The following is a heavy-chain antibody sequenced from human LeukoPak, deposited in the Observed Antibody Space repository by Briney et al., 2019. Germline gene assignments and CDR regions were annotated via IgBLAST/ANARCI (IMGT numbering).Heavy chain of an antibody. CDR2: IKQDGSEK. D-gene: IGHD3-10*01. CDR1: GFTFSSYW. V-gene: IGHV3-7*01. Sequence: GGSLRLSCAASGFTFSSYWMSWVRQAPGKGLEWVANIKQDGSEKYYVDSVKGRFTISRDNAKNSLYLQMNSLRAEDTAVYYCANLGESPFLNWFDPWGQGTPVTVSS. CDR3: ANLGESPFLNWFDP. J-gene: IGHJ5*02.